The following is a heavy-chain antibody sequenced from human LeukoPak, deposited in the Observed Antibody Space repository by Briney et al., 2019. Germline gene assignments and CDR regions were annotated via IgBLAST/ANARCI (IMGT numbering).Heavy chain of an antibody. Sequence: ASVKVSCKVSGYTLTELSMHWVRQAPGKGLEWMGGFDPEDGETIYAQKFQGRVTMTEDTSTDTAYMELSSLRSEDTAVYYCATGASGLVVADVWGQGTLVTVSS. CDR2: FDPEDGET. V-gene: IGHV1-24*01. CDR1: GYTLTELS. D-gene: IGHD2-21*01. J-gene: IGHJ4*02. CDR3: ATGASGLVVADV.